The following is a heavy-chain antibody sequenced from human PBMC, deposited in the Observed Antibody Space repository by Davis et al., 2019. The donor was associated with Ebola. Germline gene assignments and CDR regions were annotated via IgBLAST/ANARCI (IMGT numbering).Heavy chain of an antibody. CDR1: GYSFTSYW. V-gene: IGHV5-51*01. J-gene: IGHJ3*02. Sequence: GESLKISCKGSGYSFTSYWIGWVRQMPGKGLEWMGIIYPGDSDTRYSPSFQGQVTISADKSISTAYLQWSSLKASDTAMYYCAGRYYDSSGSYWGDAFDIWGQGTMVTVSS. D-gene: IGHD3-22*01. CDR2: IYPGDSDT. CDR3: AGRYYDSSGSYWGDAFDI.